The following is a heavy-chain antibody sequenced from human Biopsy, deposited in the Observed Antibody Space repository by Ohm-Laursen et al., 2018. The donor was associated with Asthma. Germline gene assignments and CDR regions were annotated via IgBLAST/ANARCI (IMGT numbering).Heavy chain of an antibody. CDR2: THYSGST. V-gene: IGHV4-39*01. D-gene: IGHD5-12*01. CDR1: GASIRGSGSY. Sequence: QTLSLTCAVSGASIRGSGSYWAWIRQAPGKGPEWIGTTHYSGSTFYKPSLRSRVTMSLDTSTNHFSLRLGSVTATDTAVYYCASPVNRAFGGYEWAAVFDYWGQGILVTVSS. CDR3: ASPVNRAFGGYEWAAVFDY. J-gene: IGHJ4*02.